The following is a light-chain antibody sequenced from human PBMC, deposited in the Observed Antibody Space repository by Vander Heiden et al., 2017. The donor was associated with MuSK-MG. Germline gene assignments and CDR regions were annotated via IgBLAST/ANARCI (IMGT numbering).Light chain of an antibody. CDR1: QDISNY. J-gene: IGKJ2*01. V-gene: IGKV1-33*01. CDR3: QQYDNLLPMYT. CDR2: DAS. Sequence: DVQMTQSPSSLSASVGDRVTITCQASQDISNYLNWYQQKPGKAPKLLIYDASNLETGVPSRFSGSGSGTDFTVTISSLQPEDIATYYCQQYDNLLPMYTFGQGTKLEIK.